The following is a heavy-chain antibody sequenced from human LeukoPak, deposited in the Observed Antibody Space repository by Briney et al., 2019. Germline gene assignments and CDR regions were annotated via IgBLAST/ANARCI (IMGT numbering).Heavy chain of an antibody. D-gene: IGHD3-10*01. CDR3: ARAVMVRGVISYYYYYMDV. CDR2: IYYSGST. J-gene: IGHJ6*03. Sequence: PSETLSLTCTVSGGSISSYYWSWIRQPPGKGLEWIGYIYYSGSTNYNPSLKSRVTISVDTSKNQFSLKLSSVTAADTAVYYCARAVMVRGVISYYYYYMDVWGKGTTVTVSS. CDR1: GGSISSYY. V-gene: IGHV4-59*01.